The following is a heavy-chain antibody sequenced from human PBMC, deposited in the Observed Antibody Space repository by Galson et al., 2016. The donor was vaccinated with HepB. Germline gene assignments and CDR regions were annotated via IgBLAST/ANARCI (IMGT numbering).Heavy chain of an antibody. D-gene: IGHD3-10*01. J-gene: IGHJ6*02. CDR3: ARGRFGGGTNYYGLDV. V-gene: IGHV4-59*01. CDR1: GGSISDDY. Sequence: SETLSLTCSVSGGSISDDYWSWIRQPPGKGLERIGYIHYTGSTKYIPSLKSRVTISVDTSRNHFSLTLNSVTAADTAVYYCARGRFGGGTNYYGLDVWGQGTTVLVS. CDR2: IHYTGST.